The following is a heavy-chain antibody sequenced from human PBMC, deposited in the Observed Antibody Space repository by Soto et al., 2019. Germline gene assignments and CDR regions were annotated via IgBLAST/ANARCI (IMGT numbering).Heavy chain of an antibody. CDR3: ARDKGSYYSHLVY. CDR2: IIPFFGTP. J-gene: IGHJ4*02. V-gene: IGHV1-69*06. Sequence: QVLLVQSGAEVKKPGSSVKVSCKLSGATFSSYAMSWVRQAPGQGLEWLGGIIPFFGTPNYAQKFQGRVTITADTSTPTSYMELSSLRSDDTAVYYCARDKGSYYSHLVYWGQGTLVTVSS. CDR1: GATFSSYA. D-gene: IGHD3-22*01.